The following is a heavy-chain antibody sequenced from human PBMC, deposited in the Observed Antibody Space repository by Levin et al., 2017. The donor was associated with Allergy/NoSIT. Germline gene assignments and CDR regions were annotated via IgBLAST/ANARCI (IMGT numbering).Heavy chain of an antibody. V-gene: IGHV3-9*01. D-gene: IGHD2-2*01. CDR3: AKDLQYQLLFVSFDAFDI. J-gene: IGHJ3*02. CDR1: GFTFDDYA. CDR2: ISWNSGSI. Sequence: SGGSLRLSCAASGFTFDDYAMHWVRQAPGKGLEWVSGISWNSGSIGYADSVKGRFTISRDNAKNSLYLQMNSLRAEDTALYYCAKDLQYQLLFVSFDAFDIWGQGTMVTVSS.